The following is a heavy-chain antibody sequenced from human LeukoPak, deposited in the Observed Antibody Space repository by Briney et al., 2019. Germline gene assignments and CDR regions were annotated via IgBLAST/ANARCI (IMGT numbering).Heavy chain of an antibody. CDR1: GFTFDDYG. CDR3: AREESSSSWYMGWDYYFDY. J-gene: IGHJ4*02. V-gene: IGHV3-48*04. CDR2: ISNSGSTI. D-gene: IGHD6-13*01. Sequence: GGSLRLSCAASGFTFDDYGMSWVRQAPGKGLEWVSYISNSGSTIYYADSVKGRFTISRDNSKNSLYLQMNSLRAEDTAVYYCAREESSSSWYMGWDYYFDYWGQGTLVTVSS.